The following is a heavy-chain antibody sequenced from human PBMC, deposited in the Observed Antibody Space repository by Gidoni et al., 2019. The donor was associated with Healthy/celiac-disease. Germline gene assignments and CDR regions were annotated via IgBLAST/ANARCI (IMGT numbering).Heavy chain of an antibody. CDR2: INHSGST. V-gene: IGHV4-34*01. D-gene: IGHD3-10*01. J-gene: IGHJ4*02. Sequence: QVQLQQWGAGLLKPSETLSLTCAVYGGSFRGYYWSWIRQPPGKGLEWIGEINHSGSTNYNPSLKSRVTISVDTSKNQFSLKLSSVTAADTAVYYCARRRITMVRGPYYFDYWGQGTLVTVSS. CDR3: ARRRITMVRGPYYFDY. CDR1: GGSFRGYY.